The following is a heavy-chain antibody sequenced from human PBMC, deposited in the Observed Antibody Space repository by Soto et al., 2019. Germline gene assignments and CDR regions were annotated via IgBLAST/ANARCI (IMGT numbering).Heavy chain of an antibody. CDR2: ISGDGTDK. D-gene: IGHD7-27*01. CDR3: AKDWGITITTVGYFGS. CDR1: GFAFSNFD. Sequence: QVQLVETGGGVVQPGRSLRLSFAASGFAFSNFDMHWIRQAPGKGLEWVTTISGDGTDKSYGGSVKGRFAISRDNSKNTLYLHMSGLGPEDTAVYYCAKDWGITITTVGYFGSWGQGTLVTVSA. J-gene: IGHJ4*02. V-gene: IGHV3-30*18.